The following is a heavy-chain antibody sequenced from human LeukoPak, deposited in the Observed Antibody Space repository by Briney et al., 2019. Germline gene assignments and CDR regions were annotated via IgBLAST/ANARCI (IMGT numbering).Heavy chain of an antibody. V-gene: IGHV4-59*01. J-gene: IGHJ4*02. Sequence: SETLSLTCAVYGGSFSSYYWSWIRQPPGKGLEWIGYIYYSGSTNYNPSLKSRVTISVDTSKNQFSLKLSSVTAADTAVYYCARGGNYYDSSGYPLPFDYWGQGTLVTVSS. CDR2: IYYSGST. D-gene: IGHD3-22*01. CDR1: GGSFSSYY. CDR3: ARGGNYYDSSGYPLPFDY.